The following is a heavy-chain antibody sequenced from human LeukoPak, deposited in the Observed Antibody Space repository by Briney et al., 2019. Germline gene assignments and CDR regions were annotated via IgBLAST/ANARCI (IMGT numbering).Heavy chain of an antibody. CDR2: ISGSGGGT. Sequence: GGSLRLSCAASGFTFSSYAMSWVRQAPGKGLEWVSAISGSGGGTYYADSVKGRFTISRDNSKNTLYLQMNSLRAEDTAVYYCAKEREYCISTRCSPFDHWGQGTLVAVSS. V-gene: IGHV3-23*01. D-gene: IGHD2-2*01. CDR3: AKEREYCISTRCSPFDH. CDR1: GFTFSSYA. J-gene: IGHJ4*02.